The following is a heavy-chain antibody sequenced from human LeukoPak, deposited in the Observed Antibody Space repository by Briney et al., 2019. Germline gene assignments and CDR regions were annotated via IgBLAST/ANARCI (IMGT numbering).Heavy chain of an antibody. V-gene: IGHV4-59*01. J-gene: IGHJ5*02. CDR3: ATLAYCGGDCYWGGWFDP. CDR1: GGSISSYY. D-gene: IGHD2-21*01. Sequence: KPSETLSLTCTVSGGSISSYYWGWIRQPPGKGLEWIGYIYYSGSTNYNPSLKSRVTISVDTSKNQFSLKLSSVTAADTAVYYCATLAYCGGDCYWGGWFDPWGQGTLVTVSS. CDR2: IYYSGST.